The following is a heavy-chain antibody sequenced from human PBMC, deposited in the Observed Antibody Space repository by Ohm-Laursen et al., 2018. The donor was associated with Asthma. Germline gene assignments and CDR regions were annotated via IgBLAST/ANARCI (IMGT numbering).Heavy chain of an antibody. Sequence: VKISCKSSGGTFSSYAISWVRQAPGRGLEWMGGIIPIFGTANYAQKFQGRVTITADESTSTAYMELSSLRSEDTAVYYCARDWDSSGYYDYWGQGTLVTVSS. V-gene: IGHV1-69*13. CDR1: GGTFSSYA. D-gene: IGHD3-22*01. CDR2: IIPIFGTA. J-gene: IGHJ4*02. CDR3: ARDWDSSGYYDY.